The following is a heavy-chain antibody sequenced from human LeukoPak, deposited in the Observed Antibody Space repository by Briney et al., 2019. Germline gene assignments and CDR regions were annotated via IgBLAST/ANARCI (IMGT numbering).Heavy chain of an antibody. V-gene: IGHV1-8*01. CDR2: INTNSGNT. J-gene: IGHJ4*02. D-gene: IGHD4-23*01. Sequence: ASVKVSCTASGYTFTSYDINWVRQAPGQGLEWMGWINTNSGNTCYAQKFQGRVTMTRNTSISTAYMELSSLRSEDTAVYYCARVSTTVIRRTKWRRPDYYFDYWGQGTLLTVSS. CDR1: GYTFTSYD. CDR3: ARVSTTVIRRTKWRRPDYYFDY.